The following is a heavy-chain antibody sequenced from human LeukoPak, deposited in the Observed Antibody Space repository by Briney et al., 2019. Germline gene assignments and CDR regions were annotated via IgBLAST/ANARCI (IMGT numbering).Heavy chain of an antibody. Sequence: SETLSLTCTVSGGSISSYYWTWIRQPPGKGLEWIGYIYYTGSTNYNPSLKSRVTISIDTSKNQFSLKLSSVTAADTAVYYCAREIIPAASFDYWGQGTLVTVSS. CDR3: AREIIPAASFDY. CDR1: GGSISSYY. CDR2: IYYTGST. D-gene: IGHD3-3*01. J-gene: IGHJ4*02. V-gene: IGHV4-59*01.